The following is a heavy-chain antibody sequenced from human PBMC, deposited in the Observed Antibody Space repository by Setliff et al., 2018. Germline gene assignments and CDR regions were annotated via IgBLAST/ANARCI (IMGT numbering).Heavy chain of an antibody. CDR2: ISSSGSTI. D-gene: IGHD2-21*02. CDR1: GFTFSSYE. Sequence: PGGSLRLSCAASGFTFSSYEMNWVRQAPGKGLEWVSYISSSGSTIYYADSVKGRFTISRDNAKNSLYLQMNSLRAEDTAVYYCARNWATAQHYYYGMDVWGQGTTVTV. J-gene: IGHJ6*02. CDR3: ARNWATAQHYYYGMDV. V-gene: IGHV3-48*03.